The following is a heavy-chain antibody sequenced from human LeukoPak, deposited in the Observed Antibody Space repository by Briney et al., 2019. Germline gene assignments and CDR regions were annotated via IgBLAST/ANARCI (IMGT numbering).Heavy chain of an antibody. Sequence: SETLSLTCTVSGGSISSYYWSWIRQPPGKGLEWIGEINHSGSTNYNPSLKSRVTISVDTSKNQFSLKLSSVTAADTAVYYCARAGSGYYSPFDYWGQGTLVTVSS. CDR1: GGSISSYY. D-gene: IGHD3-22*01. V-gene: IGHV4-34*01. CDR3: ARAGSGYYSPFDY. CDR2: INHSGST. J-gene: IGHJ4*02.